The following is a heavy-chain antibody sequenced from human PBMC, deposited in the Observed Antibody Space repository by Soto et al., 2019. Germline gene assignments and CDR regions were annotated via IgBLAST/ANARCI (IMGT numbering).Heavy chain of an antibody. Sequence: GESLKISCKGSGYRVTNYWIGWVRQMPGKGLEWMGIIYPGDSDTRYSPSFQGQVTISADKSINTAYLQWSSLKASDTAMYYCARIPPLYWGGDCDDAFDIWGQGKMVTVSS. V-gene: IGHV5-51*01. D-gene: IGHD2-21*02. CDR2: IYPGDSDT. J-gene: IGHJ3*02. CDR3: ARIPPLYWGGDCDDAFDI. CDR1: GYRVTNYW.